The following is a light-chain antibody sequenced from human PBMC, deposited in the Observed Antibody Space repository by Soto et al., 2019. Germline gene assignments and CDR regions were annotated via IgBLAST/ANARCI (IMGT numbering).Light chain of an antibody. Sequence: EIVFTQSPATLSLSPGERATLSCRASQSVSSYLAWYQQKPGQAPRLLIYDASNRATGIPVRFSGSGSGTDFTLTISSLEPEDFAVYYCQQRSNWPPITFAHGTRLEIK. CDR3: QQRSNWPPIT. CDR1: QSVSSY. CDR2: DAS. V-gene: IGKV3-11*01. J-gene: IGKJ5*01.